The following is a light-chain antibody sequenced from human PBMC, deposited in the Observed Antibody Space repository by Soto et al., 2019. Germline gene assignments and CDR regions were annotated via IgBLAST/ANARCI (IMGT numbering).Light chain of an antibody. CDR2: DVS. CDR1: SSDIGGYNY. CDR3: CSYAGSYTHVL. J-gene: IGLJ2*01. V-gene: IGLV2-11*01. Sequence: QSVLTQPRSVSGSPGQSVTISCPGTSSDIGGYNYVSWYQQHPGKAPKLMIYDVSERPSGVPDRFSASKSGNTASLTISGLQAEDEADYYCCSYAGSYTHVLFGGGTKVTVL.